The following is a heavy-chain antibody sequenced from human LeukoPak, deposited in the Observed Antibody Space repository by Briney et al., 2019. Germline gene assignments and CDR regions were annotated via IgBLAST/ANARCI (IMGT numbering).Heavy chain of an antibody. CDR1: GYSFTSHY. V-gene: IGHV1-46*01. CDR3: ARAVAGLVLFRPPRVFDY. J-gene: IGHJ4*02. Sequence: GASVKVSCKASGYSFTSHYMHWVRQAPGQGLEWMGLINPSGSSTLYAQKFQGRVTMTRDMSTSTVYMELSSLRSEDTAVYYCARAVAGLVLFRPPRVFDYWGQGTLVTVSS. CDR2: INPSGSST. D-gene: IGHD6-19*01.